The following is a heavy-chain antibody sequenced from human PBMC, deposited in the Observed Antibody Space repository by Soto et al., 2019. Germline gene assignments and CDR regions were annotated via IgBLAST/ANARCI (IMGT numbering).Heavy chain of an antibody. J-gene: IGHJ6*02. Sequence: QVQLVQSGDEVKKPGASVKVSCKASGYIFVNYGIAWVRQAPGQGLEWMGWISPYTGNTHSATKVQGRLTMTTDTSTSTAYMALGSLTSDDTAVYYCGMVDNYVTPTPQDVWGQGTTVTVSS. CDR1: GYIFVNYG. V-gene: IGHV1-18*01. CDR2: ISPYTGNT. D-gene: IGHD3-16*01. CDR3: GMVDNYVTPTPQDV.